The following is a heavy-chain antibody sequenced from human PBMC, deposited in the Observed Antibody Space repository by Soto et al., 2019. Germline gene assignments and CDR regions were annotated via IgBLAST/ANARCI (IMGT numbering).Heavy chain of an antibody. V-gene: IGHV1-18*01. CDR1: GYTLNTYG. CDR2: ISANNDHT. J-gene: IGHJ4*02. D-gene: IGHD3-16*01. Sequence: QVQLVQSGAEVKKPGASVKVSCKASGYTLNTYGITWVRQAPGQGLEWMGWISANNDHTNYPQKLQVRVTMTTDTSTSTAYMELSSLTSDDTAVYYFARVTYFDYWGQGTLVTVSS. CDR3: ARVTYFDY.